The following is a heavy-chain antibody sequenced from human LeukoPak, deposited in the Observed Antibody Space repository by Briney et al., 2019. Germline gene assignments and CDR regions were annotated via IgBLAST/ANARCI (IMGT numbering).Heavy chain of an antibody. CDR2: ITFSSTYI. Sequence: GGSLRLSCAASGFTFRSYTMSWVRQAPGKGLEWVSSITFSSTYIYYADSVNGRITISRDNAKNSLYLQMNSLRAEDTAVYYCARDKYFGITMVRGDFDYWGQGTLVTFSS. V-gene: IGHV3-21*01. J-gene: IGHJ4*02. CDR1: GFTFRSYT. CDR3: ARDKYFGITMVRGDFDY. D-gene: IGHD3-10*01.